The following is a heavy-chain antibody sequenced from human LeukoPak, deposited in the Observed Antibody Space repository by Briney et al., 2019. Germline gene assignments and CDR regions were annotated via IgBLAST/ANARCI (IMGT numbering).Heavy chain of an antibody. CDR3: ARGGKATVVTM. J-gene: IGHJ4*02. CDR1: GGSINSYY. Sequence: SETLSLTCTVSGGSINSYYWSWTRQPAGKGLEWIGRIYSSGSTNYNPSLKSRVSMSVDTSKNQFSLKLASVTAADTAVYYCARGGKATVVTMWGQGILVTVSS. V-gene: IGHV4-4*07. D-gene: IGHD4-23*01. CDR2: IYSSGST.